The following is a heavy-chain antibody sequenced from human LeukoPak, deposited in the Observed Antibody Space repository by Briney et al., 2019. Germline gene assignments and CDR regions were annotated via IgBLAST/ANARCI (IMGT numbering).Heavy chain of an antibody. CDR1: GFTFSSYS. J-gene: IGHJ6*03. CDR3: ASNPLAYYYYYYMDV. V-gene: IGHV3-21*01. CDR2: ISSSSSYI. D-gene: IGHD1-14*01. Sequence: GGSLRLSCAASGFTFSSYSMNWVRQAPGKGLEWVSSISSSSSYIYYADSVKGRSTISRDNAKNSLYLQMNSLRAEDTAVYYCASNPLAYYYYYYMDVWGKGTTVTVSS.